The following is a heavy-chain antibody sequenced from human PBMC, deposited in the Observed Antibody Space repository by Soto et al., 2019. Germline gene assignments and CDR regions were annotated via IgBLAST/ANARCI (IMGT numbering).Heavy chain of an antibody. CDR3: SRLGEYYQSLDP. CDR1: GGSISSYY. CDR2: IYYSGST. J-gene: IGHJ5*02. V-gene: IGHV4-59*08. D-gene: IGHD2-2*01. Sequence: SETLSLTCTVSGGSISSYYWSRIRQPPGKGLEWIGYIYYSGSTNYNPSLKSRVTISVDTSKNQFSLRLSSVTASDTAVYYCSRLGEYYQSLDPWGQGTLVTVSS.